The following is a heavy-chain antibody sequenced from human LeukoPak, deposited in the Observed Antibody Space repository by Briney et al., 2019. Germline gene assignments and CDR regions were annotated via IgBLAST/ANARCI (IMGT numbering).Heavy chain of an antibody. D-gene: IGHD6-6*01. Sequence: GGSLRLSCAASGFTFSSYGMHWVRQAPGKGLEWVAVIWYDGSNKYYADSVKGRFTISRDNSKNTLYLQMNSLRAEDTAVYYCARDRCSSSSPFDYWGQGTLVTVSS. CDR1: GFTFSSYG. V-gene: IGHV3-33*01. CDR3: ARDRCSSSSPFDY. J-gene: IGHJ4*02. CDR2: IWYDGSNK.